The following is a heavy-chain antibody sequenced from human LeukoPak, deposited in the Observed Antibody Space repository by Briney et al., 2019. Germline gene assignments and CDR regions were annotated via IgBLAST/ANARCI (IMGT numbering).Heavy chain of an antibody. J-gene: IGHJ4*02. CDR3: AKSGYNRFDY. V-gene: IGHV3-23*01. Sequence: GGSLRLSCTASGFTFGDYAMSWVRQAPGKGLEWVSNISGGDISTYYADSVKGRFTISRDNSKNNLYLQMNSLRADDTAVYYCAKSGYNRFDYWGQGTLVTVSS. D-gene: IGHD5-24*01. CDR1: GFTFGDYA. CDR2: ISGGDIST.